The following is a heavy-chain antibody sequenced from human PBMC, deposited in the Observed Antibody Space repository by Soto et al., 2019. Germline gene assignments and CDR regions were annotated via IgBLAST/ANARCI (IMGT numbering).Heavy chain of an antibody. CDR2: INPNSGGT. D-gene: IGHD3-22*01. CDR3: AREYDSSGYYYGPLYYGMDV. CDR1: GYTFTGYY. J-gene: IGHJ6*02. V-gene: IGHV1-2*02. Sequence: ASVKVSCKASGYTFTGYYMHWVRQAPGQGLEWMGWINPNSGGTNYAQKFQGRVTMTRDTSISTAYMELSRLRSDDTAVYYCAREYDSSGYYYGPLYYGMDVWGQGTTVTVSS.